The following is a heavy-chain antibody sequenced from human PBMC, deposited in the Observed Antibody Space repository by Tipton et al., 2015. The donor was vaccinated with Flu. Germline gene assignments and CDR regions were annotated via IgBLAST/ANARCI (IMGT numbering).Heavy chain of an antibody. CDR3: ARDQGGSSWFKGDAFDI. V-gene: IGHV1-2*02. CDR2: INPNSGGT. D-gene: IGHD6-13*01. CDR1: GYTFTGYY. J-gene: IGHJ3*02. Sequence: QLVQSGAEVKKPGASVKVSCKASGYTFTGYYMHWVRQAPGQGLEWMGWINPNSGGTNYAQKFQGRVTMTRDTSISTAYMELSRLRSDDTAVYYCARDQGGSSWFKGDAFDIWGQGTMVTVSS.